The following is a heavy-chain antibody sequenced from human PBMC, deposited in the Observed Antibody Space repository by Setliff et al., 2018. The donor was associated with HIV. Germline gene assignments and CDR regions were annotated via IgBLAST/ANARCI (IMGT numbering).Heavy chain of an antibody. CDR3: SRSRNLDY. Sequence: GASVKVSCKASGYTFTTYDITWVRQAPGQGLEWLGWISPYNGHTNFAQKFQARLTFTRDTSASTVYMELSSLRSEDTAMYYCSRSRNLDYWGQGTLVTSPQ. J-gene: IGHJ4*02. CDR1: GYTFTTYD. CDR2: ISPYNGHT. V-gene: IGHV1-18*01. D-gene: IGHD4-4*01.